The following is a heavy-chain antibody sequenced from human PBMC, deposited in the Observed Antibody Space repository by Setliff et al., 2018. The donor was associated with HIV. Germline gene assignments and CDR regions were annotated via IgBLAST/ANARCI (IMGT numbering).Heavy chain of an antibody. CDR1: GFTLADYA. D-gene: IGHD1-1*01. CDR2: IKSKTDGGTT. CDR3: SNWNTTIDEDA. V-gene: IGHV3-15*01. Sequence: GGSLRLSCTASGFTLADYALSWVRQAPGKGLEWVGGIKSKTDGGTTDYAAPVKGRFTISRDDSKNMLYLQMNSLETEDTAVYYCSNWNTTIDEDAWGQGTLVTVSS. J-gene: IGHJ5*02.